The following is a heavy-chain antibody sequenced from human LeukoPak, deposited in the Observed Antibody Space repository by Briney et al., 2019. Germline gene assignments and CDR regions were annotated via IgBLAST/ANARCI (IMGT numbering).Heavy chain of an antibody. V-gene: IGHV4-59*01. Sequence: SETLSLTCTVSDGSISSYYWSWIRQPPGKGLEWIGYIYYSGSTNYNPSLKSRVTISVDTSKNQFSLKLSSVTAADTAVYYCARREVCSSTSCYVGWFDPWGHGTLVTVSS. CDR3: ARREVCSSTSCYVGWFDP. D-gene: IGHD2-2*01. CDR2: IYYSGST. CDR1: DGSISSYY. J-gene: IGHJ5*02.